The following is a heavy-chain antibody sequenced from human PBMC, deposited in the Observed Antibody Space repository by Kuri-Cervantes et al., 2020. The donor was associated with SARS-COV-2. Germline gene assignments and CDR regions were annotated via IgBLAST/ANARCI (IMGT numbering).Heavy chain of an antibody. CDR2: IYSGGST. V-gene: IGHV3-53*01. CDR1: GFTVSSNY. CDR3: AKRFVVPTNGTDYFDY. J-gene: IGHJ4*02. Sequence: GESLKISCAASGFTVSSNYMSWVRQAPGKGLEWVSVIYSGGSTYYADSVKGRFTISRDNSKNTLYLQMNSLRTEDTAVYYCAKRFVVPTNGTDYFDYWGQGTLVTVSS. D-gene: IGHD3-10*01.